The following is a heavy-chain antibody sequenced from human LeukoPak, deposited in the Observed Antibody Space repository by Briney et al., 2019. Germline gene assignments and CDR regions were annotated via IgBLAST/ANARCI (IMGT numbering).Heavy chain of an antibody. D-gene: IGHD6-13*01. CDR1: GGSISSYY. V-gene: IGHV4-59*08. CDR3: ARHTYSSSCWDV. Sequence: SETLSLTCTVSGGSISSYYWSWIRQPPGKGLEWIGYIYYSGSTNYNPSPKSRVTISVDTSKNQFSLKLSSVTAADTAVYYCARHTYSSSCWDVWGQGTTVTVSS. CDR2: IYYSGST. J-gene: IGHJ6*02.